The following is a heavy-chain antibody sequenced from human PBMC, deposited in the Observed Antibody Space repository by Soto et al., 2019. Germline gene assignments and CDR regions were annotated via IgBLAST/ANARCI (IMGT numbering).Heavy chain of an antibody. D-gene: IGHD3-22*01. CDR3: ARARRGTYYDTQGPYFQH. CDR1: GYTFTGYY. J-gene: IGHJ1*01. Sequence: ASVKVSCKASGYTFTGYYMHWVRQAPGQGLEWMGWINPNSGGTNYAQKFQGRVTMTRDTSISTAYMELSRLRSDDTAVYYCARARRGTYYDTQGPYFQHWGQGTLVTVSS. V-gene: IGHV1-2*02. CDR2: INPNSGGT.